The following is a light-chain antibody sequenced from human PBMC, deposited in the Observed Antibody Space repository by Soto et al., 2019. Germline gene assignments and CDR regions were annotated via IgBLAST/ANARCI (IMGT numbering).Light chain of an antibody. Sequence: QSALTQPASVSGSPGQSITISCTGTSSDVGGYDYVSWYQQHPGKAPKFMIYEVTNRPPGVSHRFSGSKSGNTASLTISGLQAEDEADYYCTSYTTSSTYVFGIGTKVTVL. J-gene: IGLJ1*01. V-gene: IGLV2-14*01. CDR1: SSDVGGYDY. CDR2: EVT. CDR3: TSYTTSSTYV.